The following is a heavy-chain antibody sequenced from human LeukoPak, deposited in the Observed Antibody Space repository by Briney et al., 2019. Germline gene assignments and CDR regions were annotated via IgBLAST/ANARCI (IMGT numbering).Heavy chain of an antibody. CDR1: GFTFSDYY. CDR3: AKDIIVVGSGWYAIDN. J-gene: IGHJ4*02. Sequence: GGSLRLSCAASGFTFSDYYMSWIRQAPGKGLEWVSYISSSGSTIYYADSVKGRFTISRDNAKNSLYLQMNSLRADDTAMYYCAKDIIVVGSGWYAIDNWGQGTLVIVSS. V-gene: IGHV3-11*01. CDR2: ISSSGSTI. D-gene: IGHD6-19*01.